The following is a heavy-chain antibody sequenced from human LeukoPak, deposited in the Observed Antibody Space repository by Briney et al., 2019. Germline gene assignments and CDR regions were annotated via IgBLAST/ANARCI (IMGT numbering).Heavy chain of an antibody. D-gene: IGHD1-26*01. CDR3: ASQSGSYSGRYFQH. J-gene: IGHJ1*01. V-gene: IGHV4-39*07. Sequence: SETLSLTCTVSGGSISSSSYYWGWIRQPPGKGLEWIGSIYYSGSTYYNPSLKSRVTISVDTSKNQFSLKLSSVTAADTAVYYCASQSGSYSGRYFQHWGQGTLVTVSS. CDR2: IYYSGST. CDR1: GGSISSSSYY.